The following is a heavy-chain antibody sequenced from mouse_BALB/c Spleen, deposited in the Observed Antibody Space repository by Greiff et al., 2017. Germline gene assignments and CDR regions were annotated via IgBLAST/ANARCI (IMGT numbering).Heavy chain of an antibody. J-gene: IGHJ2*01. CDR1: GYSFTNYL. V-gene: IGHV1-54*01. CDR2: INPGSGGT. Sequence: QVQLQQSGAELVRPGTSVKVSCKASGYSFTNYLIEWVKQRPGQGLEWIGVINPGSGGTNYNEKFKGKATLTADKSSSTAYMQLSSLTSDDSAVYFCACRTTVVATDYWGQGTTLTVSS. D-gene: IGHD1-1*01. CDR3: ACRTTVVATDY.